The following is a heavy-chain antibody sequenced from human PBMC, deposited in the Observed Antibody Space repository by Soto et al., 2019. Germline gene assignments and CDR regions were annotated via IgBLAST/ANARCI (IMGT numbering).Heavy chain of an antibody. CDR2: ISAYNGNT. CDR1: GYTFTSYG. J-gene: IGHJ3*02. CDR3: AREPAYYYDSSGYDADLDAFDI. Sequence: ASVKVSCKASGYTFTSYGISWVRQAPGQGLEWMGWISAYNGNTNYAQKLQGRVTMTTDTSTSTAYMELRSLRSDDTAVYYCAREPAYYYDSSGYDADLDAFDIWGQGTMVTVSS. D-gene: IGHD3-22*01. V-gene: IGHV1-18*04.